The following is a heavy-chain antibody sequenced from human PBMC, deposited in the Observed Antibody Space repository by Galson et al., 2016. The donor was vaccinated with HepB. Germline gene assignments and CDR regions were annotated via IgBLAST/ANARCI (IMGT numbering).Heavy chain of an antibody. J-gene: IGHJ1*01. D-gene: IGHD3-3*02. Sequence: SLRLSCAASGFDFFTYAMHWVRQAPGKGLEYVSVISTNGASTYYADSAKDRFTISRDNSKNTLYLQMSSLRTEDTAVYYCVKPRGNFHFWSGLASWGQGTLVTVSS. V-gene: IGHV3-64D*08. CDR3: VKPRGNFHFWSGLAS. CDR2: ISTNGAST. CDR1: GFDFFTYA.